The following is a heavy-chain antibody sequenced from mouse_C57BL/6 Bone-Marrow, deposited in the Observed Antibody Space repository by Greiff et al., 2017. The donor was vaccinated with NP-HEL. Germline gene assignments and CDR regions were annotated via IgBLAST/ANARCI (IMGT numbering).Heavy chain of an antibody. V-gene: IGHV5-4*03. J-gene: IGHJ1*03. CDR3: ARWLLEYFDV. Sequence: EVKLQESGGGLVKPGGSLKLSCAASGFTFSSYAMSWVRQTPEKRLEWVATISDGGSYTYYPDNVKGRFTISRDNAKNNLYLQMRHLKSEDTAMYYCARWLLEYFDVWGTGITVTVSS. CDR2: ISDGGSYT. D-gene: IGHD2-3*01. CDR1: GFTFSSYA.